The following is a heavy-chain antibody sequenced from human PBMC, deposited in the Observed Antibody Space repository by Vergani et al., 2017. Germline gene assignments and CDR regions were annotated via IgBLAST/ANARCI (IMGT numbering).Heavy chain of an antibody. D-gene: IGHD2-2*01. Sequence: QVQLQESGPGLVKPSETLSLTCTVSGGSISSYYWSWIRQPPGKGLEWMGYIYYSGSTNYNPSLKSRVTISVEPSKNTFSLKLSSVTAADTAVYYCARTSTVAIVVVPAAPEYGDAFDIWGQGTMVTVSS. CDR3: ARTSTVAIVVVPAAPEYGDAFDI. CDR2: IYYSGST. CDR1: GGSISSYY. V-gene: IGHV4-59*01. J-gene: IGHJ3*02.